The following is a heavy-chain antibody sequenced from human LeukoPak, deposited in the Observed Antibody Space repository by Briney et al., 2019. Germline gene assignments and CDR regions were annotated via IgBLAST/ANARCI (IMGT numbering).Heavy chain of an antibody. Sequence: ASVQVSCKASGYTFTSYAMNWVRQAPGQGLEWMGWINTNTGNPTYAQGFTGRFVFSLDTSVSTAYLQISSLKAEDTAVYYCARGGGRVYDYVWGSYRYPYYFDYWGQGTLVTVSS. V-gene: IGHV7-4-1*02. J-gene: IGHJ4*02. D-gene: IGHD3-16*02. CDR2: INTNTGNP. CDR3: ARGGGRVYDYVWGSYRYPYYFDY. CDR1: GYTFTSYA.